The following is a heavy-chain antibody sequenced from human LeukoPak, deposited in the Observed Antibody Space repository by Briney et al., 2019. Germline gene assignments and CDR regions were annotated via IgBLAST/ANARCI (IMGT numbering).Heavy chain of an antibody. Sequence: GASVKVSCKAYGYTFTSYDINWVRQATGQWLEWMGWMNPNSGNTGYAQKLQGRVTMTTDTATSTAYMELRSLRSDDTAVYYCARDIPLGYCSSTSCLAGFDPWGQGTLVTVSS. J-gene: IGHJ5*02. D-gene: IGHD2-2*01. CDR2: MNPNSGNT. CDR1: GYTFTSYD. CDR3: ARDIPLGYCSSTSCLAGFDP. V-gene: IGHV1-8*02.